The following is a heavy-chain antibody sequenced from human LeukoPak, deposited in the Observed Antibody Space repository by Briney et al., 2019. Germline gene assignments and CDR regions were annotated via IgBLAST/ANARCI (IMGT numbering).Heavy chain of an antibody. D-gene: IGHD1-26*01. Sequence: SETLSLTCAVYGGSFSGYYWSWIRQPPGRGLEWIGEINHSGSTNYNPSLKSRVTISVDTSKNQFSLKLSSVTAADTAFHYCASQGHHGKIVGTTLSYLYMDVWGKGTTVTVSS. J-gene: IGHJ6*03. CDR2: INHSGST. V-gene: IGHV4-34*01. CDR1: GGSFSGYY. CDR3: ASQGHHGKIVGTTLSYLYMDV.